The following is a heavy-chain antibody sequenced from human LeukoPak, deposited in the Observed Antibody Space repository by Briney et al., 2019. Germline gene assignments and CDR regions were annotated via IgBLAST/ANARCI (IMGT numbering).Heavy chain of an antibody. Sequence: SETLSLTCTVSGGSISSSSYYWGWIRQPPGKGLEWIGSIYYSGSTYYNPSLKSRVTISVDTSKNQFSLKLSSVTAADTAVYYCARDPYDYVWGSYRPRRYFDYWGQGTLVTVSS. CDR3: ARDPYDYVWGSYRPRRYFDY. CDR1: GGSISSSSYY. V-gene: IGHV4-39*07. J-gene: IGHJ4*02. CDR2: IYYSGST. D-gene: IGHD3-16*02.